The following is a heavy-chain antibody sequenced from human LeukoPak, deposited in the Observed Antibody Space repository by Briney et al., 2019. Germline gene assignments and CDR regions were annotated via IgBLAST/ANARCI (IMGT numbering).Heavy chain of an antibody. Sequence: ASVKVSCKASGYTFTSYDINWVRQATGQGLEWMGWMNPNSGNTGYAQNFQGRVTMTRNTSISTAYMELSSLRSEDTAVSYCATLYSSSSSPLDVWGKGTTVTVSS. CDR1: GYTFTSYD. D-gene: IGHD6-6*01. CDR2: MNPNSGNT. CDR3: ATLYSSSSSPLDV. J-gene: IGHJ6*04. V-gene: IGHV1-8*01.